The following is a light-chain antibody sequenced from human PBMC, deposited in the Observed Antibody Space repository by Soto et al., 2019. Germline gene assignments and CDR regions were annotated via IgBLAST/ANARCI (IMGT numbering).Light chain of an antibody. CDR1: RSISTW. CDR2: ETS. Sequence: DIPMTQSPSTLSASVGDRVTITCRASRSISTWLAWYQQKPGKAPKLLIYETSSLEGGVPSRFSGSGSGTEFTLTISSLQPDDFATYFCQQYNSFWTFGQGTKVEIK. CDR3: QQYNSFWT. V-gene: IGKV1-5*03. J-gene: IGKJ1*01.